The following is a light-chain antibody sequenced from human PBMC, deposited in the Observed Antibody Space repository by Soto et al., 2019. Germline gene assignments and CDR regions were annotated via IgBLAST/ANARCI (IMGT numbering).Light chain of an antibody. CDR3: QQYNNWSMYT. V-gene: IGKV3-15*01. Sequence: EIVMTQSPATLSVSPGERATLSCRASQSVSSNLAWYQQKPGQAPRLLIYGASTRATGIPARFSGSGSGTEFTLTTSSMKSQDFAVYYCQQYNNWSMYTFGQGTKLEIK. CDR1: QSVSSN. J-gene: IGKJ2*01. CDR2: GAS.